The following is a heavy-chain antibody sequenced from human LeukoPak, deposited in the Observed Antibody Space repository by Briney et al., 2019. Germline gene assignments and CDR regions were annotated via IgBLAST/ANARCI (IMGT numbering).Heavy chain of an antibody. CDR2: IWYDGSNK. Sequence: GGSLRLSCAASGFTFSSYGMHWVRQAPGKGLEWVAVIWYDGSNKYYADSVKGRFTISRDNSKNTLYLQMNSLRADDTAVYYCARTPCRSGGSCYLYFDYWGQGTLVTVSS. J-gene: IGHJ4*02. CDR1: GFTFSSYG. CDR3: ARTPCRSGGSCYLYFDY. D-gene: IGHD2-15*01. V-gene: IGHV3-33*01.